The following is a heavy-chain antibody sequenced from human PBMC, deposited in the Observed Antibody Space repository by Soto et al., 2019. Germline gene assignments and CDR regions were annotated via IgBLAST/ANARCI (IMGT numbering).Heavy chain of an antibody. Sequence: GGSLRLSCAASGFIFSNYNMNWVRQAPGKGLEWVSYISGSGGTVSYADSVKGRFTISRDNVKNSLYLQMNSLRDEDTAVYYCEGLYDGMDVWGQGTTVTVSS. CDR3: EGLYDGMDV. CDR2: ISGSGGTV. D-gene: IGHD3-22*01. V-gene: IGHV3-48*02. J-gene: IGHJ6*02. CDR1: GFIFSNYN.